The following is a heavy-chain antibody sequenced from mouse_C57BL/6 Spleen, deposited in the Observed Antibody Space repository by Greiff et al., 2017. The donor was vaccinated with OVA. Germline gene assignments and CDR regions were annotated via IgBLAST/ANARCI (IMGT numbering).Heavy chain of an antibody. CDR3: ARSAITTLGYFHV. J-gene: IGHJ1*03. CDR2: IYPRDGST. V-gene: IGHV1-85*01. D-gene: IGHD1-1*01. CDR1: GYTFTSYD. Sequence: QAQLQQSGPELVKPGATVKLSCKASGYTFTSYDINWVKQRPGQGLEWTGWIYPRDGSTKNNEKFKGKATLTVDTSSSTAYLELHSLTSEDSAVYICARSAITTLGYFHVWGTGTTFTVSS.